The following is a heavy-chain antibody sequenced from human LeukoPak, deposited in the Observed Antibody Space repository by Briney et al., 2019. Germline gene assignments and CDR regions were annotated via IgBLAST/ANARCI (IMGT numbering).Heavy chain of an antibody. CDR1: GFIFNEYA. J-gene: IGHJ5*02. CDR2: IRYDGSNK. D-gene: IGHD6-19*01. V-gene: IGHV3-30*02. Sequence: QTGGSLRLSCAASGFIFNEYAMHWVRQAPGKGLEWVAFIRYDGSNKYYTDSVKGRFTISRDNSKNTLYLQMNSLRAEDTAVYYCAKDFALAVAALDPWGQGTLVTVSS. CDR3: AKDFALAVAALDP.